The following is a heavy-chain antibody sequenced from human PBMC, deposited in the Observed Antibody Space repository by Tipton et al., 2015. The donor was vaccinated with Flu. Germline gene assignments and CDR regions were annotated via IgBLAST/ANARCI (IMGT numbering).Heavy chain of an antibody. Sequence: SLRLSCAASGFTFNQCAMSWVRQAPGKGLEWLSGISDGGGAIYYADAVKGRFIISRDNSKRMVYLQMDSLRVEDTAIYYCAKDSGGPYYYGSGSLSFDYWGQGTLVTVSS. CDR1: GFTFNQCA. CDR3: AKDSGGPYYYGSGSLSFDY. J-gene: IGHJ4*02. V-gene: IGHV3-23*01. CDR2: ISDGGGAI. D-gene: IGHD3-10*01.